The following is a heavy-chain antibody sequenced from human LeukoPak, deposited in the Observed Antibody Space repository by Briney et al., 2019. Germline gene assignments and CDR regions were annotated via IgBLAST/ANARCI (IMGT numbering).Heavy chain of an antibody. CDR2: IWSDATNQ. Sequence: GWSLRLSCEASGFTFSHYGMHRVRQAPGKGLEWVAVIWSDATNQYYSDSVKGRFTISRDNFKRTVSLQMNSLRAEDTAVYYCVKDAQRGFDYSNSLQHWGQGSLVTVSS. CDR3: VKDAQRGFDYSNSLQH. CDR1: GFTFSHYG. J-gene: IGHJ4*02. V-gene: IGHV3-33*06. D-gene: IGHD4-11*01.